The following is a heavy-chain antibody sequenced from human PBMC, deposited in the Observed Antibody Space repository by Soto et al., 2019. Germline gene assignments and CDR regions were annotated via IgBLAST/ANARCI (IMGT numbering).Heavy chain of an antibody. V-gene: IGHV3-73*01. CDR3: TRQTDAVQWLVVPTDYNFDY. D-gene: IGHD6-19*01. J-gene: IGHJ4*02. CDR1: GFTVGGSA. Sequence: SLRLSCAASGFTVGGSAMHWVRQASGKGLEWVGHIRSKTNSYATAYAESVKGRFTISRDDSMNTAYLQMNSLKTEDTAVYFCTRQTDAVQWLVVPTDYNFDYWGQGTLVTVSS. CDR2: IRSKTNSYAT.